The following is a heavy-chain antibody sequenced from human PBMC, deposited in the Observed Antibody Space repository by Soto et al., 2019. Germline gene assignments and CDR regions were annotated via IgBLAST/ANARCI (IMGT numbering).Heavy chain of an antibody. V-gene: IGHV3-7*05. D-gene: IGHD2-2*01. CDR2: IKQDGSEK. CDR3: ARVSMEPAASRCFDP. J-gene: IGHJ5*02. CDR1: GFTFSSYW. Sequence: GGSLRLSCAASGFTFSSYWMSWVRQAPGKGLEWVANIKQDGSEKYYVDSVKGRFTISRDNAKNSLFLQMNSLRAEDTAVYYCARVSMEPAASRCFDPWGQGTLVTVSS.